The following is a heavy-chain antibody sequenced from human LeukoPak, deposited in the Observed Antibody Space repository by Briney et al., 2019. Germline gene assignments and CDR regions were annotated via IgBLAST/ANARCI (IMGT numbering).Heavy chain of an antibody. J-gene: IGHJ4*02. CDR3: ARRGYCSSTSCYEYFDY. CDR1: VYSFTNYW. V-gene: IGHV5-51*01. CDR2: IYPGDSDT. Sequence: GESLKISCKGSVYSFTNYWIGWVRQMPGKGLEWMGIIYPGDSDTRYSPSFQGQVTISADKSISTAYLQWSSLKASDTAIYYCARRGYCSSTSCYEYFDYWGQGTLVTVSS. D-gene: IGHD2-2*01.